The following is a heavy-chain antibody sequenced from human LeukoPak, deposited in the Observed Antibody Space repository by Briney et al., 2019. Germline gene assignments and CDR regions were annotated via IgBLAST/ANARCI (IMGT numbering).Heavy chain of an antibody. J-gene: IGHJ4*02. Sequence: GGSLRLSCAASGFTFSSYSMSWVRQAPGKGLEWVANIKQDGSEKYYVDSVKGRFTISRDNAKNSLYLQMNSLRADDTAVFYCAKLRVGAIDYWGQGTLVTVSS. V-gene: IGHV3-7*01. CDR3: AKLRVGAIDY. D-gene: IGHD1-26*01. CDR2: IKQDGSEK. CDR1: GFTFSSYS.